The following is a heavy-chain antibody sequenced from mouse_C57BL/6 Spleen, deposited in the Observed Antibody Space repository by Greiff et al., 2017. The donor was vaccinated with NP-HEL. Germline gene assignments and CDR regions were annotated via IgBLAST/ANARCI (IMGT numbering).Heavy chain of an antibody. Sequence: QVQLQQSGADLVKPGASVKMSCKASGYTFTSYWITWVKQRPGQGLEWIGDIYPGSGSTNYNEKFKSKATLTVDTSSSTAYMQLSSLTSEDSAVYYCARSNYGSSYAMDYWGQGTSVTVSS. V-gene: IGHV1-55*01. CDR3: ARSNYGSSYAMDY. J-gene: IGHJ4*01. CDR2: IYPGSGST. CDR1: GYTFTSYW. D-gene: IGHD1-1*01.